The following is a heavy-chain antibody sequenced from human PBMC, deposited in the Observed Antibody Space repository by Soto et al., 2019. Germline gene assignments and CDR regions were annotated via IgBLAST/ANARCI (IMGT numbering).Heavy chain of an antibody. CDR1: GFTFSSYT. CDR3: ARDRGHYDFWSGSLNWFDS. CDR2: ISTTSSYI. D-gene: IGHD3-3*01. V-gene: IGHV3-21*01. J-gene: IGHJ5*01. Sequence: GGSLRLSCAASGFTFSSYTMHWVRQAPGKXLEWVSSISTTSSYIFYADSMKGRFTISRDNAKNSLYLQMNSLRAEDTAVYYCARDRGHYDFWSGSLNWFDSWGQGTLVTVSS.